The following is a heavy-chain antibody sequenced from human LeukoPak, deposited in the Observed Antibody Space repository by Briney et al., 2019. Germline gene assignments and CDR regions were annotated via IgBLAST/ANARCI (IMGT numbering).Heavy chain of an antibody. CDR3: ARAGGSSWPRTNAFDI. CDR2: IYYSGST. CDR1: GGSVSSYY. V-gene: IGHV4-59*02. Sequence: SETLSLTCTVSGGSVSSYYWSWLRQPPGKGLEWIGYIYYSGSTNYNPSLKSRVTISVDTSKNQFSLKLSSVTAADTAVYYCARAGGSSWPRTNAFDIWGQGTMVTVSS. J-gene: IGHJ3*02. D-gene: IGHD6-13*01.